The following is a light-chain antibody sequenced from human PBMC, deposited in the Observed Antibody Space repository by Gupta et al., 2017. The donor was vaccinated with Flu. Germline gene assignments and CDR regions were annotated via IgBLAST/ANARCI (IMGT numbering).Light chain of an antibody. J-gene: IGKJ1*01. CDR3: QQYYTSPWT. V-gene: IGKV4-1*01. Sequence: DIVMTQSPDSLAVSLGERATINCKSSRSVLYTSNNKNYLAWLQQKPGQPPKVLIDWASTRESGVPDRFSGSGSGTDFTLTISGLQAEDVAVYYCQQYYTSPWTFGQGTKVEIK. CDR1: RSVLYTSNNKNY. CDR2: WAS.